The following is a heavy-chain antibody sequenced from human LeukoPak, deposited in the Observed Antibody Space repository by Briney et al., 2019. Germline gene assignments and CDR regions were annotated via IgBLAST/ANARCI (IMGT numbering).Heavy chain of an antibody. D-gene: IGHD3-22*01. CDR3: AKLLPSGYYSYYFDY. CDR1: GFTFSSYG. CDR2: ISGSGGST. J-gene: IGHJ4*02. V-gene: IGHV3-23*01. Sequence: GGSLRLSCAASGFTFSSYGMHWVRQAPGKGLEWVSAISGSGGSTYYADSVKGRFTISRDNSKNTLYLQMNSLRAEDTAVYYCAKLLPSGYYSYYFDYWGQGTLVTVSS.